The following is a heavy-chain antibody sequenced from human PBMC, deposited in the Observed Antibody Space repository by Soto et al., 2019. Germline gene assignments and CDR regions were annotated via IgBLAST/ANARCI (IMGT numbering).Heavy chain of an antibody. Sequence: QVQLVESGGGVVQPGRSLRLSCAASGFTFSSYAMHWVRQAPGKGLERVAVISYDGSNKYYADSVEGRITISRDNSKNTLYLQMNSVRAEDTAVYYCARENYGSGWYYYYGMDVWGQGTTVIVSS. CDR3: ARENYGSGWYYYYGMDV. D-gene: IGHD6-19*01. CDR2: ISYDGSNK. CDR1: GFTFSSYA. V-gene: IGHV3-30*01. J-gene: IGHJ6*02.